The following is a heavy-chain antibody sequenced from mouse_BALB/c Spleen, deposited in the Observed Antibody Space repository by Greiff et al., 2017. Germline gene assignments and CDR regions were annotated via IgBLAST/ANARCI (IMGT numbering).Heavy chain of an antibody. V-gene: IGHV5-4*02. D-gene: IGHD2-10*01. CDR3: ARDLERTYYGNYKFAY. J-gene: IGHJ3*01. Sequence: EVKLVESGGDLVKPGGSLKLSCAASGFTFSDYYMYWVRQTPEKRLEWVATISDGGSYTYYPDSVKGRFTISRDNAKNNLYLQMSSLKSEDTAMYYCARDLERTYYGNYKFAYGGQGTLVTVSA. CDR1: GFTFSDYY. CDR2: ISDGGSYT.